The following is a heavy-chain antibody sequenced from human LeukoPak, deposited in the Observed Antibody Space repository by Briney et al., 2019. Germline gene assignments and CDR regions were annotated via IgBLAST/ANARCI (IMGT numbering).Heavy chain of an antibody. J-gene: IGHJ4*02. Sequence: ASVKVSCKASGYTFTGYYMHWVRQAPGQGLEWMGWINPNSGGTNYAQKFQGRVTMTRDTSISTAYMELSRLRSDDTAVYYCGRDGGEGGGSYLVLDYYFDYWGQGTLVTVSS. CDR2: INPNSGGT. V-gene: IGHV1-2*02. D-gene: IGHD1-26*01. CDR1: GYTFTGYY. CDR3: GRDGGEGGGSYLVLDYYFDY.